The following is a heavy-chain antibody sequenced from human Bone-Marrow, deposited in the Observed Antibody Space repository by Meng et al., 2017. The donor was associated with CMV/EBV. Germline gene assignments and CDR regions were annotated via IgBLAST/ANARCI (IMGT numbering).Heavy chain of an antibody. CDR3: AISDYDFCSGRTHLSDY. CDR2: TYHRTKWYN. V-gene: IGHV6-1*01. Sequence: SETLSLTCAISGDSVASNSAAWNWIRQSPWRGLEWLGRTYHRTKWYNDYAVSVKSRITINPDTSKNQFSLQLNSVTPGDTAVYYCAISDYDFCSGRTHLSDYWAQGTLVIVSS. D-gene: IGHD3-3*01. J-gene: IGHJ4*02. CDR1: GDSVASNSAA.